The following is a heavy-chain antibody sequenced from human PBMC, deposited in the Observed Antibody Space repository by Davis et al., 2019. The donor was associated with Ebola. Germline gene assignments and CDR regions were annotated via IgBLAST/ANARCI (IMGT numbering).Heavy chain of an antibody. CDR3: ARLSGLFSSSSGALYFDL. D-gene: IGHD6-6*01. CDR2: IYYNGRT. V-gene: IGHV4-39*07. CDR1: GGSISSGTYY. J-gene: IGHJ2*01. Sequence: SETLSLTCSVSGGSISSGTYYWGWVRQPPGKGLEWIRSIYYNGRTYYSSSLEGRVTILLDTSKNQFSLKLRSVTAADMAVYFCARLSGLFSSSSGALYFDLWGRGTLVSVSS.